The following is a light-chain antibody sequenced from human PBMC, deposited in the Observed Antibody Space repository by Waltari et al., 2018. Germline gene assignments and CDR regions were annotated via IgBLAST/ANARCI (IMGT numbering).Light chain of an antibody. CDR2: DTS. V-gene: IGKV3-20*01. Sequence: IVLTQSPRTLALSPGERATLSCRASQSVGRALAWYQQKPGQAPRLLIYDTSTRATGIPDRFSGSGSGTDFSLTISRVEPEDFAVYYCQMYVRLPVTFGQGTKVEVK. CDR3: QMYVRLPVT. J-gene: IGKJ1*01. CDR1: QSVGRA.